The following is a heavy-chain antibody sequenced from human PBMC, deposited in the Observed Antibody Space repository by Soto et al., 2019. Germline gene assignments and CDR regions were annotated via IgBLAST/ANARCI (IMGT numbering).Heavy chain of an antibody. CDR3: ARRHSSSWYGLDY. Sequence: SETLSLTCAVSGYSISSGYYWGWIRQSPGKGLEWIGGIYHSGSTYYNPSLKSRVTISVDTSKNQFSLKLSSVTAADTAMYYCARRHSSSWYGLDYWGQGTLVTVS. D-gene: IGHD6-13*01. J-gene: IGHJ4*02. CDR2: IYHSGST. CDR1: GYSISSGYY. V-gene: IGHV4-38-2*01.